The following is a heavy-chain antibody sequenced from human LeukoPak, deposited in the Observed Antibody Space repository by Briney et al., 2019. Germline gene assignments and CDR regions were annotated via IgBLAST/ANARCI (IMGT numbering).Heavy chain of an antibody. CDR2: ISYSGNT. CDR1: GVSLIISNYY. V-gene: IGHV4-39*01. Sequence: SETLSLTCTVSGVSLIISNYYWGWIRQSPGKGLECIGKISYSGNTYYNPSLRSQVHMSVDTSKNQFSLTLSSVTAADTAVYYCARLTDFWGQGILVTVSS. CDR3: ARLTDF. J-gene: IGHJ4*02.